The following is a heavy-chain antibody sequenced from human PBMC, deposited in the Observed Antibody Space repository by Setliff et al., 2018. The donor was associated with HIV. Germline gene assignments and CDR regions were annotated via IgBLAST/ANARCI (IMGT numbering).Heavy chain of an antibody. CDR3: ATGPLDY. CDR1: GIIFTDAW. CDR2: IKHNSDGGTT. J-gene: IGHJ4*02. Sequence: PGGSLRLSCTTSGIIFTDAWMNWVRRAPGKGLEWVGLIKHNSDGGTTDFAAPVKGRFTISRDDSKNTVYLQMNSLKIDDTGLYYCATGPLDYWGQGTLVTVSS. V-gene: IGHV3-15*07.